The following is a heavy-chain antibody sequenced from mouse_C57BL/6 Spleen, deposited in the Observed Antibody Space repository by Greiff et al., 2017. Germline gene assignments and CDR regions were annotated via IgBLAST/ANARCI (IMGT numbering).Heavy chain of an antibody. CDR2: IDPENGDT. Sequence: DVQLQESGAELVRPGASVKLSCTASGFNIKDDYMHWVKQRPEQGLEWIGWIDPENGDTEYASKFQGKATITADTSSNTAYLQLSSLTSEDTVVYYCTTGGSSSYYFDYWGQGTTLTGSS. D-gene: IGHD1-1*01. CDR1: GFNIKDDY. V-gene: IGHV14-4*01. CDR3: TTGGSSSYYFDY. J-gene: IGHJ2*01.